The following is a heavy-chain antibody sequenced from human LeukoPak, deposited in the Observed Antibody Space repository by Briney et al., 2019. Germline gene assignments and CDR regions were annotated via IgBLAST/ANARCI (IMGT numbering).Heavy chain of an antibody. CDR2: ISGSGGST. V-gene: IGHV3-23*01. CDR3: AKGGSGGQKYYYYYRDV. D-gene: IGHD3-10*01. J-gene: IGHJ6*03. Sequence: GGTLRLSCAASGFTFSSYGMSWVRQAPGKGLEWVSAISGSGGSTYYADSVKGRFTISRDNSKNTLYLQMNSLRAEDTAVYYWAKGGSGGQKYYYYYRDVWGKGTTVTISS. CDR1: GFTFSSYG.